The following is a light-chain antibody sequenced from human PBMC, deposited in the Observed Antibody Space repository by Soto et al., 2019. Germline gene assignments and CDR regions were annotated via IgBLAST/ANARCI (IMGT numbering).Light chain of an antibody. V-gene: IGKV3-11*01. CDR2: DAS. CDR1: QSVSSY. Sequence: EIVLTQSPATLSLSPGERATLSCRASQSVSSYFAWYQQKPGQAPRLLIYDASNRATGIPARFSGSGSGTDFTLTISSLEPEDFVVYYCQQRSNWPPMYTFGQGTKLEIK. CDR3: QQRSNWPPMYT. J-gene: IGKJ2*01.